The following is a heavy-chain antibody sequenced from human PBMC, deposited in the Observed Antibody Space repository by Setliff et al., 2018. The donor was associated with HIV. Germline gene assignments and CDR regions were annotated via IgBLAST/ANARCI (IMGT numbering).Heavy chain of an antibody. J-gene: IGHJ4*02. CDR2: IIPILGVA. V-gene: IGHV1-69*10. CDR3: ARETEVKGYYDSSGSWGLGY. D-gene: IGHD3-22*01. CDR1: GGTFSTYA. Sequence: SVKVSCKASGGTFSTYAISWVRQAPGQGLEWIGGIIPILGVAHHAQKCQGRVTITADESTSIAYMELSTLTSDDTAVYYCARETEVKGYYDSSGSWGLGYWGQGTQVTVSS.